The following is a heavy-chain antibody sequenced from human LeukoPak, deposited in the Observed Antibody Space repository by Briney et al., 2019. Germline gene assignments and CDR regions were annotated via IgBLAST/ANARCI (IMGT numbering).Heavy chain of an antibody. J-gene: IGHJ6*03. Sequence: PGGSLRLSCAASGFTFGSYAMTWVRQAPGKGLEWVSGISGSGDSTYYADSVKGRFTISRDNSKKTLYLQMNSLRAEDTAVYYRAKEPRYSSSNYYYYYMDVWGKGTTVTVPS. CDR1: GFTFGSYA. CDR3: AKEPRYSSSNYYYYYMDV. V-gene: IGHV3-23*01. D-gene: IGHD6-19*01. CDR2: ISGSGDST.